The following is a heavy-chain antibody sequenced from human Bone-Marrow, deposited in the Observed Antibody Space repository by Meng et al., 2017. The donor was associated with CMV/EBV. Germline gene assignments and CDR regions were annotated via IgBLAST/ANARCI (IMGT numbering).Heavy chain of an antibody. D-gene: IGHD4-17*01. CDR3: ARIDYGADYFDY. V-gene: IGHV4-61*01. CDR1: GGSVSCGSYY. Sequence: CRVSGGSVSCGSYYWRWVRQPPGKGLEWIGCIYYSGSTNYNPSLKSRVTISVDTSKDQFSLKLSYVTAADTAVYYWARIDYGADYFDYWGQGALVTVSS. J-gene: IGHJ4*02. CDR2: IYYSGST.